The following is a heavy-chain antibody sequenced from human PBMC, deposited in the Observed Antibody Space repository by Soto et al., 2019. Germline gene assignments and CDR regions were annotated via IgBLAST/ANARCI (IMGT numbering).Heavy chain of an antibody. CDR2: ISSGSSYI. Sequence: PGGSLRLSCAASGFTFSSYTMNWVRQAPGKGLEWISSISSGSSYIYYAGSVKGRFTISRDNAKNSLFLQMNSLRADDTAVYYCARDILPGVASPDSWRQGTNVTVSS. D-gene: IGHD2-15*01. CDR1: GFTFSSYT. CDR3: ARDILPGVASPDS. V-gene: IGHV3-21*01. J-gene: IGHJ5*01.